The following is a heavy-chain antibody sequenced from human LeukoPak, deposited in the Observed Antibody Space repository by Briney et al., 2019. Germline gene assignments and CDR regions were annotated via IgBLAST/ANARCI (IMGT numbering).Heavy chain of an antibody. Sequence: ASVKVPCKVSGYTLTELSMHWVRQAPGKGLEWMGGFDPEDGETIYAQKFQGRVTMTEDTSTDTAYMELSSLRSEDTAVYYCATERVGRTDSSSWPRYYYYYMDVWGKGTTVTVSS. CDR2: FDPEDGET. CDR3: ATERVGRTDSSSWPRYYYYYMDV. D-gene: IGHD6-13*01. CDR1: GYTLTELS. V-gene: IGHV1-24*01. J-gene: IGHJ6*03.